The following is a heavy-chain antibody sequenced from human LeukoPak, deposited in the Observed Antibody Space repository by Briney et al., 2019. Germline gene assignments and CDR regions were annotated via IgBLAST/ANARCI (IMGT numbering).Heavy chain of an antibody. J-gene: IGHJ4*02. CDR3: AKSHVSTATGTGRYFDY. V-gene: IGHV3-66*01. CDR2: IYTGGAT. D-gene: IGHD3-9*01. CDR1: GFTVSSSY. Sequence: PGGSLRLSCAASGFTVSSSYMSWVRQAPGKGLEWVSIIYTGGATYYTDSVKGRFTISRDNSKNTLYLQMDSLRAEDTAVYYCAKSHVSTATGTGRYFDYWGQGTLVTVSS.